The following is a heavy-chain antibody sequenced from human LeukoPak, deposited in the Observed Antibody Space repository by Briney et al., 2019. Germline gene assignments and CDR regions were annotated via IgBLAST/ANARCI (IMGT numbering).Heavy chain of an antibody. V-gene: IGHV3-23*01. Sequence: PGGSLRLSCAASGFTFNNYAMSWVRQAPGKGLEWVSAISNTGGTTYYADSVKGRFTISRDNSKNTLYLQMNSLRVDDTAVYYCARDRALYDSRRGYYYTEDDYWGQGTLVTVSS. D-gene: IGHD3-22*01. CDR1: GFTFNNYA. CDR3: ARDRALYDSRRGYYYTEDDY. CDR2: ISNTGGTT. J-gene: IGHJ4*02.